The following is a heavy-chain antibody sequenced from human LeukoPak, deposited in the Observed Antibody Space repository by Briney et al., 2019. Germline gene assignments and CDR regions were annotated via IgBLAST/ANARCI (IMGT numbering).Heavy chain of an antibody. Sequence: SETLSLTCAVYGGSFIGYYCSWIRQPPGKGLEWIGEINHSGSTNYNPSLKSRVTISVDTSKNQFSLKLSSVTAADTAVYYCARGPRITMVQGVMTPFDYWGQGTLVTVSS. CDR3: ARGPRITMVQGVMTPFDY. CDR1: GGSFIGYY. V-gene: IGHV4-34*01. J-gene: IGHJ4*02. D-gene: IGHD3-10*01. CDR2: INHSGST.